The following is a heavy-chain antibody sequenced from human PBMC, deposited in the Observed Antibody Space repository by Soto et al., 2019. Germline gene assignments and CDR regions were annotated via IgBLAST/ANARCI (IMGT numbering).Heavy chain of an antibody. D-gene: IGHD6-19*01. J-gene: IGHJ4*02. V-gene: IGHV3-30*18. Sequence: GGSLRLSCAASGFTFSSYGMHWVRQAPGRGLEWVAVISYDGNNKYYADSVKGRFTISRDNSENTLYLQIDSLRAEDTAVYYCAKRVQGANGWYGLDDWGQGTLVSVSS. CDR3: AKRVQGANGWYGLDD. CDR1: GFTFSSYG. CDR2: ISYDGNNK.